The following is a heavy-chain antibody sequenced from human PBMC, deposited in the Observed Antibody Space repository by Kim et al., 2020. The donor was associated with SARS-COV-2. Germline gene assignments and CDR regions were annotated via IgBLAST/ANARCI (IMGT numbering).Heavy chain of an antibody. V-gene: IGHV3-23*01. CDR2: ISGSGGST. D-gene: IGHD2-2*02. Sequence: GGSLRLSCAASGFTFSNYAMSWVRQAPGKGLEWLSTISGSGGSTYYVDSVKGRFAVSRDNSKNTLYLQMISLRADDAAAYYCAKGDCDSTSCYTKDYWGRGTLVTVSS. J-gene: IGHJ4*02. CDR1: GFTFSNYA. CDR3: AKGDCDSTSCYTKDY.